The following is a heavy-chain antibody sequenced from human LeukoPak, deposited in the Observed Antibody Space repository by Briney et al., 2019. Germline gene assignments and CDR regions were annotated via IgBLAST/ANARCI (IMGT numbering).Heavy chain of an antibody. D-gene: IGHD4-17*01. Sequence: PSETLSLTCTVSGGSISSSSDYWGWIRQPPGKGLEWIGSIYYSGSTYYTPPLRSRVTISVDTSKNQFSLKLSSVTAADTAVYYCARPSGRYYGNFDYWGQGTLVTVSS. J-gene: IGHJ4*02. CDR3: ARPSGRYYGNFDY. CDR2: IYYSGST. V-gene: IGHV4-39*01. CDR1: GGSISSSSDY.